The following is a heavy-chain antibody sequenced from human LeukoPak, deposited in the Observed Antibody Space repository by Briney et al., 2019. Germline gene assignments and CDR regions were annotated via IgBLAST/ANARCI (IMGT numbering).Heavy chain of an antibody. CDR3: AKGGHSSSWPFDY. Sequence: GGSLRLSCAASGFTFDDYAMHWVRQAPGKGLEWVSVISWDGGSTYYGDSVKGRFTISRDNAKNSLYLQMNSLRAEDMALYYCAKGGHSSSWPFDYWGQGTLVTVSS. J-gene: IGHJ4*02. CDR2: ISWDGGST. D-gene: IGHD6-13*01. CDR1: GFTFDDYA. V-gene: IGHV3-43D*03.